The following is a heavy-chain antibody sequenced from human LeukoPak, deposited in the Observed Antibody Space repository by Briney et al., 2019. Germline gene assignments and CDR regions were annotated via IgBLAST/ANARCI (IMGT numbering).Heavy chain of an antibody. Sequence: PGGSLRLSCAASGFTFSSYGMHWVRQAPGKGLEWVAVIWYDGSNKYYADPVKGRFTISRDNSKSTLYLQMNSLRAEDTAVYYCARDAEVVPAAIDYFDYWGQGTLVTVSS. CDR2: IWYDGSNK. J-gene: IGHJ4*02. CDR1: GFTFSSYG. D-gene: IGHD2-2*02. CDR3: ARDAEVVPAAIDYFDY. V-gene: IGHV3-33*01.